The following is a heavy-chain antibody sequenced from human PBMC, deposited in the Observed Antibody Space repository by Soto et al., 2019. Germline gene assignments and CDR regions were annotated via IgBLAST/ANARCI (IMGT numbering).Heavy chain of an antibody. D-gene: IGHD2-2*01. Sequence: TLSLTCAVYGGSFSGYYWSWIRQPPGKGLEWIGEINHSGSTNYNPSLKSRVTISVDTSKNQFSLKLSSVTAADTAVYYCARGGYCSSTSCSNGGWFDPWGQGTLVTVSS. CDR2: INHSGST. V-gene: IGHV4-34*01. CDR3: ARGGYCSSTSCSNGGWFDP. CDR1: GGSFSGYY. J-gene: IGHJ5*02.